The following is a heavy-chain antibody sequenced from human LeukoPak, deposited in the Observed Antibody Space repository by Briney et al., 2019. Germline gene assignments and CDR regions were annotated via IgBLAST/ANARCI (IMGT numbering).Heavy chain of an antibody. V-gene: IGHV3-7*01. D-gene: IGHD7-27*01. CDR2: IKPDGSAQ. CDR3: ARSWGRDYFDY. J-gene: IGHJ4*02. Sequence: GGSLRLSCAASGFTFSNSWMSWVRQAPGKGLEWVATIKPDGSAQYYVDSVKGRFTISRDNAKNSLYLQMNSLRAEDTAVYYCARSWGRDYFDYWGQGTLVTVSS. CDR1: GFTFSNSW.